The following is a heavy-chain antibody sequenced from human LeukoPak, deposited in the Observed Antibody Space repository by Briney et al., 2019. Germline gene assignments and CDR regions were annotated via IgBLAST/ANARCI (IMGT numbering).Heavy chain of an antibody. D-gene: IGHD3-10*01. CDR3: ARAKPKNMVRGLIMRRESRYYFDY. J-gene: IGHJ4*02. CDR2: IYSGGST. CDR1: GFTVSSNY. Sequence: PGGSLRLSCAASGFTVSSNYMSWVRQAPGKGLERVSVIYSGGSTYYADSVKGRFTISRDNSKSTLYIQMNSLRAEDTAVYYCARAKPKNMVRGLIMRRESRYYFDYWGQGTLVTVSP. V-gene: IGHV3-53*01.